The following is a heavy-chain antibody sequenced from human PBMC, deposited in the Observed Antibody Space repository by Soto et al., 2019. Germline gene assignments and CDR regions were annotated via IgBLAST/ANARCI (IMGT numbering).Heavy chain of an antibody. J-gene: IGHJ4*02. V-gene: IGHV5-51*01. D-gene: IGHD4-17*01. Sequence: GESLKISCKGSGYSFAIYWIAWVRQMPGKGLEWMGVIYPINSDTRYSPSFQGQVTISADKSINTAYLQWSSLKASDTAMYYCARQDGDGLYYFDYWGQGTPVTV. CDR2: IYPINSDT. CDR3: ARQDGDGLYYFDY. CDR1: GYSFAIYW.